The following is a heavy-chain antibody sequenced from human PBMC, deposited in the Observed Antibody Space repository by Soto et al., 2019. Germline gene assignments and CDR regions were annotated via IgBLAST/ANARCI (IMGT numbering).Heavy chain of an antibody. Sequence: GGSLRLSCTASGFTFSSHVMRWVRQAPGKGLEWVSAISGSGGTYYADSVKGRFTISRDNSKNTLYLQMNSLRAEDTALYYCAKKSDLQHYFEYWGQGTLVTVSS. CDR3: AKKSDLQHYFEY. V-gene: IGHV3-23*01. J-gene: IGHJ4*02. D-gene: IGHD1-1*01. CDR2: ISGSGGT. CDR1: GFTFSSHV.